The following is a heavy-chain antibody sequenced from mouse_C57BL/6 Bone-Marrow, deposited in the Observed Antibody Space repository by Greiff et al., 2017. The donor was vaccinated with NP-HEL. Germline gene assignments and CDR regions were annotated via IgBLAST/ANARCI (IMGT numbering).Heavy chain of an antibody. CDR2: INPGSGGT. Sequence: VQLQQSGAELVRPGTSVKVSCKASGYAFTNYLIAWVKQRPGQGLEWIGVINPGSGGTNYNEKFKGKATLTADTASSTAYMQLSSLTSEDSAVYFCASPITTVVCDYYAMDYWGQGTSVTVSS. D-gene: IGHD1-1*01. J-gene: IGHJ4*01. V-gene: IGHV1-54*01. CDR1: GYAFTNYL. CDR3: ASPITTVVCDYYAMDY.